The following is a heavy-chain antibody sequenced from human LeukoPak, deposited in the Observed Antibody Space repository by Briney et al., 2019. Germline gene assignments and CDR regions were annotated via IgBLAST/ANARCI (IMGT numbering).Heavy chain of an antibody. CDR1: GFTFSDYY. J-gene: IGHJ5*02. V-gene: IGHV3-11*01. CDR3: AREGIAAAGTRSNWFDP. D-gene: IGHD6-13*01. CDR2: ISSSGSTI. Sequence: GGSLRLSCAASGFTFSDYYMSWIRQAPGKGLGWVSYISSSGSTIYYADSVKGRFTISRDNAKNSLYLQMNSLRAEDTAVYYCAREGIAAAGTRSNWFDPWGQGTLVTVSS.